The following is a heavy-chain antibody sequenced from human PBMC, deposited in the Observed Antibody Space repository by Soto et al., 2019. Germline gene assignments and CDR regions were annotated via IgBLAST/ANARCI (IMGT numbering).Heavy chain of an antibody. V-gene: IGHV3-48*03. J-gene: IGHJ6*02. Sequence: HPGGSLRLSCAASGFTFSSYEMNWVRQAPGKXLEWVSYTSSSGSTIYYADSVKGRFTISRDNAKNSLYLQMDSLRAEDTAVYYCARGGYYDSSGYSNRLYYYGMDVWGQGTTVTVSS. CDR2: TSSSGSTI. CDR1: GFTFSSYE. D-gene: IGHD3-22*01. CDR3: ARGGYYDSSGYSNRLYYYGMDV.